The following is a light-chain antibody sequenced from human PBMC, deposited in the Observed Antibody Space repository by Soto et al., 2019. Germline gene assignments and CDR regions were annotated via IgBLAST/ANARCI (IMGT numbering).Light chain of an antibody. CDR2: DVS. CDR3: CSYAGIYSYV. J-gene: IGLJ1*01. Sequence: QSVLTQPASVSGSPGQSITISCTGTSSDVGGYNYVSWYQQHPGKAPKLMIYDVSNRPSGVSNRFSGSKSGNTASLTISGLQAEDEADYYCCSYAGIYSYVFGTGTKVTV. V-gene: IGLV2-14*01. CDR1: SSDVGGYNY.